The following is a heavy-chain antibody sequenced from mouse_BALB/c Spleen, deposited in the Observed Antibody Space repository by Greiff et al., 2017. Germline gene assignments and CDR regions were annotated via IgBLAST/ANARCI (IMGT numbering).Heavy chain of an antibody. CDR1: GYTFTSYW. Sequence: VQLQQSGAELAKPGASVKMSCKASGYTFTSYWMHWVKQRPGQGLEWIGYINPSTGYTEYNQKFKDKATLTADKSSSTAYMQLSSLTSEDSAVYYCARDGNFRFAYWGQGTLVTVSA. CDR3: ARDGNFRFAY. V-gene: IGHV1-7*01. CDR2: INPSTGYT. D-gene: IGHD2-1*01. J-gene: IGHJ3*01.